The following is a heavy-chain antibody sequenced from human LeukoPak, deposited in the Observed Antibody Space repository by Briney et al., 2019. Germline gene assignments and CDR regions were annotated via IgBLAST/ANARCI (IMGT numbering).Heavy chain of an antibody. V-gene: IGHV3-66*04. CDR2: IYSSGST. CDR3: ARPGISDVFSLDY. Sequence: PGGSLRLSCAASGFTFSDAWMSWVRQAPGKGLEWVSVIYSSGSTYYADSVEGRFTISRDTSKNTLYLQMNSLRAEDSAVYYCARPGISDVFSLDYWGQGILVTVSS. CDR1: GFTFSDAW. D-gene: IGHD3-10*01. J-gene: IGHJ4*02.